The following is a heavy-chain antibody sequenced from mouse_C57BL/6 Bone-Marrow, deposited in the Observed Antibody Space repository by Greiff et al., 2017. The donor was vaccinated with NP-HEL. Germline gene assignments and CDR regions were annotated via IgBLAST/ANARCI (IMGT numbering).Heavy chain of an antibody. CDR1: GYTFTSYW. V-gene: IGHV1-72*01. J-gene: IGHJ3*01. CDR3: ARPYGSSSWFAY. CDR2: IDPNSGGT. D-gene: IGHD1-1*01. Sequence: QQSCKASGYTFTSYWMHWVKQRPGRGLEWIGRIDPNSGGTKYNEKFKSKATLTVDKPSSTAYMQLSSLTSEDSAVYYCARPYGSSSWFAYWGQGTLVTVSA.